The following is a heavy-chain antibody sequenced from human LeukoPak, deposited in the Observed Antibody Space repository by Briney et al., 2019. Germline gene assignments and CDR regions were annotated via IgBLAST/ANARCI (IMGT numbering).Heavy chain of an antibody. CDR3: AKDSDYIKTGRWFDP. J-gene: IGHJ5*02. D-gene: IGHD4-11*01. CDR1: EFTFSSNA. V-gene: IGHV3-30*04. CDR2: ISYDGSNK. Sequence: GGSLRLSCAASEFTFSSNAMHWVRQAPGKGLEWVTIISYDGSNKYYADSVKGRFTISRDNSKNTLYLQMNSLRAEDTAVYYCAKDSDYIKTGRWFDPWGQGTLVTVSS.